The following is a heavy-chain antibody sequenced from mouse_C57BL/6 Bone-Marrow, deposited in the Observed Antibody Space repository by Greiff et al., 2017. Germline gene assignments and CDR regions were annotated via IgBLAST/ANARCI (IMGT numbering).Heavy chain of an antibody. D-gene: IGHD2-12*01. CDR3: ARYLYPYYFDY. V-gene: IGHV1-64*01. CDR1: GYTFTSYW. CDR2: IHPNSGST. Sequence: VQLQQPGAELVKPGASVKLSCKASGYTFTSYWMHWVKQRPGQGLEWIGMIHPNSGSTNYNEKFKSKATLTVDKSSSTAYMQISSLTSEDSAVYYCARYLYPYYFDYWGQGTTLTVSS. J-gene: IGHJ2*01.